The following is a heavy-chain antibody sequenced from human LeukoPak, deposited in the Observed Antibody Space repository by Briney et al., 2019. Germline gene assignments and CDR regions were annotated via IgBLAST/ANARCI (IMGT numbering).Heavy chain of an antibody. CDR2: INPNSGGT. J-gene: IGHJ6*02. Sequence: ASVKVSCKASGYTFTGYYMHWVRQAPGQGLEWMGWINPNSGGTNHAQKFQGRVTMTRDTSISTAYMELSRLRSDDTAVYYCATLDWGSGSYYYYYGMDVWGQGTTVTVSS. D-gene: IGHD7-27*01. CDR3: ATLDWGSGSYYYYYGMDV. V-gene: IGHV1-2*02. CDR1: GYTFTGYY.